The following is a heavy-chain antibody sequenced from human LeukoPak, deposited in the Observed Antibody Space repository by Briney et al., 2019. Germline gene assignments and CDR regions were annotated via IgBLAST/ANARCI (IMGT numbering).Heavy chain of an antibody. CDR3: VRDGGANVNFDY. D-gene: IGHD4/OR15-4a*01. Sequence: SETLSLTCTVSGGSISTYYWTWIRQPPGKGLEWIGYVDYSGSTSYNPSLKSRVTISVDTSKNQFSLKVRSVTAADTAVYYCVRDGGANVNFDYWGQGTLVTVSS. CDR2: VDYSGST. V-gene: IGHV4-59*01. J-gene: IGHJ4*02. CDR1: GGSISTYY.